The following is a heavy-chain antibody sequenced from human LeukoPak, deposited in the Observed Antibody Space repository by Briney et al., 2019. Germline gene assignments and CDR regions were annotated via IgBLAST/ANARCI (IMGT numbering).Heavy chain of an antibody. CDR1: GYTFTGYH. D-gene: IGHD6-13*01. V-gene: IGHV1-2*06. J-gene: IGHJ4*02. CDR2: INPYSGDT. CDR3: ARDQGSLTRSWYTGY. Sequence: ASVKVSCKASGYTFTGYHIHWVRQAPGQGLEWMGRINPYSGDTNFEQKFHGRVTMTRDTSITTAYMDLSSLTPDDTAVYFCARDQGSLTRSWYTGYWGQGTQVTVSS.